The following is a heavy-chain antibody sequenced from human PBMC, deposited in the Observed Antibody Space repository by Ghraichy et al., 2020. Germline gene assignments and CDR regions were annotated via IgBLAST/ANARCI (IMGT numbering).Heavy chain of an antibody. CDR2: ISGSGGST. V-gene: IGHV3-23*01. Sequence: LSLTCAASGFTFSSYAMSWVRQAPGKGLEWVSAISGSGGSTYYADSVKGRFTISRDNSKNTLYLQMNSLRAEDTAVYYCAKDQVGYFYDYFDYWGQGTLVTVSS. J-gene: IGHJ4*02. CDR1: GFTFSSYA. CDR3: AKDQVGYFYDYFDY. D-gene: IGHD2/OR15-2a*01.